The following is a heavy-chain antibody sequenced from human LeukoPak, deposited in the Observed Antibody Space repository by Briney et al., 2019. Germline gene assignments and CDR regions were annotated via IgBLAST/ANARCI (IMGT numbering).Heavy chain of an antibody. D-gene: IGHD5-12*01. CDR3: ARAGSGGTIDY. CDR2: ISSNGGST. J-gene: IGHJ4*02. CDR1: GLTFSSYA. V-gene: IGHV3-64*01. Sequence: GGTLRLFCAASGLTFSSYAMHWVRQAPGKGLEYVSAISSNGGSTYYANSVKGRFTISRDNSKNTLYLQMGSLRAEDMAVYYCARAGSGGTIDYWGQGTLVTVSS.